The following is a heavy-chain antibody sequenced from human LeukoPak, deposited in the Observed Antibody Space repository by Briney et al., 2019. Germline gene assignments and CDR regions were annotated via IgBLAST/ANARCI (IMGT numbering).Heavy chain of an antibody. CDR1: GFTFSSYA. J-gene: IGHJ5*02. CDR2: ISGSGGST. D-gene: IGHD2-2*01. Sequence: GGSLRLSCAASGFTFSSYAMSWVRQAPGKGLEWVSAISGSGGSTYYADSVKGRLTISRDNSKNTLYLQMNSLRAEDTAVYHCAKDEYCSSTSCLGNWFDPWGQGTLVTVSS. CDR3: AKDEYCSSTSCLGNWFDP. V-gene: IGHV3-23*01.